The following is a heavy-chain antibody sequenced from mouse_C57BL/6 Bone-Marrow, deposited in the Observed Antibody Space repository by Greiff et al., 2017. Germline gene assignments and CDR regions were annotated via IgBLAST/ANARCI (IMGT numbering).Heavy chain of an antibody. CDR1: GYTFTSYG. Sequence: VKLVESGAELARPGASVKLSCKASGYTFTSYGISWVKQRTGQGLEWIGEIYPRSGNTYYNEKFKGKATLTADKSSSTAYMELRSLTSEDSAVYFCARRIYYDYDDYAMDYWGQGTSVTVSS. D-gene: IGHD2-4*01. CDR3: ARRIYYDYDDYAMDY. CDR2: IYPRSGNT. V-gene: IGHV1-81*01. J-gene: IGHJ4*01.